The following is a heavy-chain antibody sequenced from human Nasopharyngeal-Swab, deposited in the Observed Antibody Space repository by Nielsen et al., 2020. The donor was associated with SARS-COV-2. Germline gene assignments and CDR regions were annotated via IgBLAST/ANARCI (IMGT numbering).Heavy chain of an antibody. CDR3: ARGGGFCTSCYGVDY. Sequence: GGSLRLSCAASGFTFSSYAMHWVRQAPGKGLEWVAVISYDGSNKYYADSVKGRFTISRDNSKSTLYLQMNSLRVEDTAVYYCARGGGFCTSCYGVDYWGQGTLVTVSS. CDR1: GFTFSSYA. D-gene: IGHD2-2*01. J-gene: IGHJ4*02. CDR2: ISYDGSNK. V-gene: IGHV3-30*04.